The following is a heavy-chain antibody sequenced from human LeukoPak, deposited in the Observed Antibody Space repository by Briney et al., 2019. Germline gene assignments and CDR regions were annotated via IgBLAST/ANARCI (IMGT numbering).Heavy chain of an antibody. CDR2: INPNSGGT. J-gene: IGHJ4*02. CDR1: GYTFTGYY. Sequence: ASVKVSCKASGYTFTGYYMHWVRQAPGQGLEWMGWINPNSGGTNYAQKFQGRVTMTRDTSISTAYMELSRLRSDDTVVYYCARDAYSSGWYQRVYWGQGTLSPSPQ. CDR3: ARDAYSSGWYQRVY. V-gene: IGHV1-2*02. D-gene: IGHD6-19*01.